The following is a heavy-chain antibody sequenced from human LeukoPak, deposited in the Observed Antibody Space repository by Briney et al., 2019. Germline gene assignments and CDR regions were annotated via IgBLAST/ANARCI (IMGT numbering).Heavy chain of an antibody. CDR2: INHRGST. Sequence: PSETLSLTCAVYGGSFSGYYWSWIRQPPGKGLEWIGEINHRGSTNYNPSLKSRVTMTVDTSKNQFSLKLSSVTAADTAVYYCARHRGSGSPYFDYWGQGTLVTVSS. J-gene: IGHJ4*02. V-gene: IGHV4-34*01. CDR1: GGSFSGYY. D-gene: IGHD3-10*01. CDR3: ARHRGSGSPYFDY.